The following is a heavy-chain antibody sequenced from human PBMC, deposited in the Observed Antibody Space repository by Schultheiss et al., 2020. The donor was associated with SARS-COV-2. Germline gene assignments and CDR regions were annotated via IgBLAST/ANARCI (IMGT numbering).Heavy chain of an antibody. Sequence: ASVKVSCKDSGYTFTSYGISWVRQAPGQGLEWMGGIIPIFGTANYAQKLQGRVTMTTDTSTSTAYMELRSLRCDDTAVYYCARGTICMDVWGQGTTVTVSS. V-gene: IGHV1-18*04. CDR2: IIPIFGTA. CDR1: GYTFTSYG. J-gene: IGHJ6*02. D-gene: IGHD3-3*01. CDR3: ARGTICMDV.